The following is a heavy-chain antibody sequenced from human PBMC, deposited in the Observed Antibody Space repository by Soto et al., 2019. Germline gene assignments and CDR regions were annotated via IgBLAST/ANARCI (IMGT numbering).Heavy chain of an antibody. V-gene: IGHV3-23*01. CDR3: VREGSGWYSRGSFDF. D-gene: IGHD6-19*01. CDR2: ISGSGGGA. Sequence: GGALRLSCAVSGFTFSNYAMNWVRHAPGKGLEWVSVISGSGGGAYYADSVQGRFTISRDNSKNTLYLQMNSLRAEDTAIYYCVREGSGWYSRGSFDFWGRGTMVTVSS. J-gene: IGHJ3*01. CDR1: GFTFSNYA.